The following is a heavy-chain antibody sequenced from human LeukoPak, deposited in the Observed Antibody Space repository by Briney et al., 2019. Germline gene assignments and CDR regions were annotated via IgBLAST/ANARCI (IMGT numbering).Heavy chain of an antibody. CDR1: GYSISSGYY. CDR2: IYHSGST. Sequence: PSETLSLTCTVSGYSISSGYYWGWIRQPPGKGLEWIGSIYHSGSTYYNPSLKSRVTISVDTSKNQFSLKLSSVTAADTAVYYCARAPRRYYYDSSGYPDYWGQGTLVTVSS. V-gene: IGHV4-38-2*02. J-gene: IGHJ4*02. CDR3: ARAPRRYYYDSSGYPDY. D-gene: IGHD3-22*01.